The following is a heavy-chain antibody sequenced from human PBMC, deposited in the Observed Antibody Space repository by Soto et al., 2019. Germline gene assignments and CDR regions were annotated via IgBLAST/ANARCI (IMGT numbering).Heavy chain of an antibody. Sequence: PSETLSLTXTVSGGSISSTGFYWSWIRQYPGKGLEWIGYIYYSGSTYYNPSLKSRLTISVDTPQNQSSLKLSSVTAADTAVYYCARHRHSGNRYDPWGQGTLVTVSS. CDR2: IYYSGST. D-gene: IGHD1-26*01. CDR3: ARHRHSGNRYDP. CDR1: GGSISSTGFY. J-gene: IGHJ5*02. V-gene: IGHV4-31*02.